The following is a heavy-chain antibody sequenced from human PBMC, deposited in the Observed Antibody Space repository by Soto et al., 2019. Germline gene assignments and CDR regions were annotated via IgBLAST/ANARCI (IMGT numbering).Heavy chain of an antibody. CDR3: AKDRWDIVVVVAATPLDY. CDR2: ISYDGSNK. V-gene: IGHV3-30*18. Sequence: TGGSLRLSCAASGFTFSSYGMHWVRQAPGKGLEWVAVISYDGSNKYYADSVKGRFTISRDNSKNTLYLQMNSLRAEDTAVYYCAKDRWDIVVVVAATPLDYWGQGTLVTVSS. D-gene: IGHD2-15*01. CDR1: GFTFSSYG. J-gene: IGHJ4*02.